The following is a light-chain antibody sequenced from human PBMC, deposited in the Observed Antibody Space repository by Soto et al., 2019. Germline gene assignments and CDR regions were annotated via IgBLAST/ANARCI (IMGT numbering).Light chain of an antibody. J-gene: IGKJ1*01. V-gene: IGKV1-27*01. CDR3: QKYKGNPRK. Sequence: DIRVTQSPSSLSASVGDRVTITCRASQDSSGHLAWYQQKPGKVPKLLIYEASTLHSGVPSRFSASGSGTDFTLTISSLQPEDVATYYCQKYKGNPRKFGQGNKVELK. CDR1: QDSSGH. CDR2: EAS.